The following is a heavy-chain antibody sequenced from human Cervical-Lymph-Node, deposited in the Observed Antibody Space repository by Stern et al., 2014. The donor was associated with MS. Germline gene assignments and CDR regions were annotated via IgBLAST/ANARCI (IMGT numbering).Heavy chain of an antibody. V-gene: IGHV4-31*03. Sequence: QLQLQESGPGLVKPSQTLTLTCTVSGVSVSSGGYYWTWIRQVPGKGLEWVGYMHHSGTPFYNPSLKGRVSISRDTSKNQFSLNLRSVIAADTAVYYCATIPPHIEGAAFEIWGQGTMVTVSS. CDR1: GVSVSSGGYY. CDR3: ATIPPHIEGAAFEI. CDR2: MHHSGTP. D-gene: IGHD1-26*01. J-gene: IGHJ3*02.